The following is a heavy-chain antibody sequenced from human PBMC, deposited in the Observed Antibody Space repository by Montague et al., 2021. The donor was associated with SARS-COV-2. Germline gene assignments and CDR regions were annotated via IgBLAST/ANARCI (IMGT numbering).Heavy chain of an antibody. V-gene: IGHV3-21*01. Sequence: SLRLSCAASGFTFNTYAMSWVRQAPGKGLECVSSISSDSRNRYDADSVKGRFTISRDNTKKSLYLQMSSLRVEDTAVYYCARDMEQWLAAGWFFGMDVWGQGTTVTVSS. J-gene: IGHJ6*02. CDR2: ISSDSRNR. CDR1: GFTFNTYA. D-gene: IGHD6-19*01. CDR3: ARDMEQWLAAGWFFGMDV.